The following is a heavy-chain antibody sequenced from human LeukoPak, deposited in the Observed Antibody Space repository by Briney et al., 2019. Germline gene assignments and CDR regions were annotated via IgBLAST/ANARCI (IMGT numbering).Heavy chain of an antibody. V-gene: IGHV3-11*01. CDR3: ARDKSVTMIVVGTHDY. CDR2: ISSSGSTI. D-gene: IGHD3-22*01. J-gene: IGHJ4*02. CDR1: GFTFSDYY. Sequence: GGSLRLSCAASGFTFSDYYMSWIRQAPGKGLEWVSYISSSGSTIYYADSVKGRFTISRDNAKNSLYLQMNSLRAEDTAVYYCARDKSVTMIVVGTHDYWGQGTLVTVSS.